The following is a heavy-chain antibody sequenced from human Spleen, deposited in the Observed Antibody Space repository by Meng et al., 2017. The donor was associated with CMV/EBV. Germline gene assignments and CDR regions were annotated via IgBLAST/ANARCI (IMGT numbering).Heavy chain of an antibody. J-gene: IGHJ6*02. CDR1: GFTFDDYA. D-gene: IGHD4-17*01. CDR3: AKGDYGDYYYYGMDV. CDR2: ISWNSGSI. Sequence: LSLTCAASGFTFDDYAMHWVRQAPGKGLEWVSGISWNSGSIGYADSVKGRFTISRDNAKNSLYLQMNSLRAEDTALYYCAKGDYGDYYYYGMDVWGQGTTVTVSS. V-gene: IGHV3-9*01.